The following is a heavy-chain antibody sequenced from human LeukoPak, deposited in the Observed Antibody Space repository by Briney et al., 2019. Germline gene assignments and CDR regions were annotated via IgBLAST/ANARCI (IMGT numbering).Heavy chain of an antibody. CDR1: GFTFSSYG. Sequence: PGGSLRLSCAASGFTFSSYGMHWVRQAPGKGLEWVAVISYDGSNKYYADSVKGRFTISRDNSKNTLYLQMNSLRAEDTAVYYCAKGDVDTAMVGGYWGQGTLVTVSS. D-gene: IGHD5-18*01. CDR2: ISYDGSNK. J-gene: IGHJ4*02. V-gene: IGHV3-30*18. CDR3: AKGDVDTAMVGGY.